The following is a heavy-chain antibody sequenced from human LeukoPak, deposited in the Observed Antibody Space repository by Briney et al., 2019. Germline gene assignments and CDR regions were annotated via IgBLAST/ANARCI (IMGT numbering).Heavy chain of an antibody. CDR1: GFTVSSNY. J-gene: IGHJ4*02. D-gene: IGHD1-1*01. V-gene: IGHV3-53*01. CDR2: IYSTGSR. CDR3: ARDRDGGTTDY. Sequence: PGGSLRLTCAASGFTVSSNYMSWVRQAPGKGLEWVSGIYSTGSRDYADSVKGRFTISKDNPKYTLNLQMNSLRAEDTAVYYCARDRDGGTTDYWGQGTLVTASS.